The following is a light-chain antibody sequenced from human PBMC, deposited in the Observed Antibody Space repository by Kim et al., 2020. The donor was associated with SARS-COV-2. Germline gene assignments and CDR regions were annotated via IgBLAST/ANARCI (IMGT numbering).Light chain of an antibody. CDR1: KLGDKY. V-gene: IGLV3-1*01. CDR2: QDS. CDR3: QAWDSSTVV. Sequence: VSPGQTASITCSGDKLGDKYACWYQQKPGQSPVLVIYQDSKRPSRIPERFSGSNSGNAATLTISGTQAMDEADYDCQAWDSSTVVFGGGTQLTVL. J-gene: IGLJ2*01.